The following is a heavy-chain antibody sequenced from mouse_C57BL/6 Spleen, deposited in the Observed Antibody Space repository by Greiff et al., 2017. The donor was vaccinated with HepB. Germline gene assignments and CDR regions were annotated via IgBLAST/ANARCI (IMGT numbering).Heavy chain of an antibody. CDR1: GYAFSSYW. CDR2: IYPGDGDT. V-gene: IGHV1-80*01. Sequence: QVQLQQSGAELVKPGASVKISCKASGYAFSSYWMNWVKQRPGKGLEWIGQIYPGDGDTNYNGKFKGKATLTADKSSSTAYMQLSSLTSEDSAVYFWGRTEGSSYGYFDVWGTGTTVTVSS. D-gene: IGHD1-1*01. J-gene: IGHJ1*03. CDR3: GRTEGSSYGYFDV.